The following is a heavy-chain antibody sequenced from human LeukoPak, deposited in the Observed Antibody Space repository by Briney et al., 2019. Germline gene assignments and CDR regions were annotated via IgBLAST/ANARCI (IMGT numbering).Heavy chain of an antibody. CDR2: IAGSDTTT. CDR1: RFAFSAYE. D-gene: IGHD3-22*01. Sequence: PGGSLRLSCLASRFAFSAYEMNWVRQAQGKGLEWVSYIAGSDTTTYYAASVKGRFTIFRDNAKNSLYLQMNSLRAEDTALYYCTTLGYHLDSWGQGTLVTVSS. V-gene: IGHV3-48*03. CDR3: TTLGYHLDS. J-gene: IGHJ4*02.